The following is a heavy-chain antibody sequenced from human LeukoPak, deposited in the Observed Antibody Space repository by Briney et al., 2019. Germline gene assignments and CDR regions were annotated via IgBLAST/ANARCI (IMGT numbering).Heavy chain of an antibody. J-gene: IGHJ4*02. D-gene: IGHD6-19*01. V-gene: IGHV3-30*04. Sequence: PGGSLRLSCAASGFTFSSYAMHWVRQAPGKGLEWVAVISYDGSNKYYADSVKGRFTISRDNSKNTLYLQMNSLRAEDTAVYYCAKDGAVGGPFDYWGQGTLVTVSS. CDR2: ISYDGSNK. CDR1: GFTFSSYA. CDR3: AKDGAVGGPFDY.